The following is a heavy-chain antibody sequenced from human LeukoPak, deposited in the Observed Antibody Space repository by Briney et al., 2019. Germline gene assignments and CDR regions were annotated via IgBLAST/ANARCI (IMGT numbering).Heavy chain of an antibody. Sequence: GGSLRLSCAASGFTFSSYSMNWVRQAPGKGLEWVSSISSSSSYIYYADSVKGRFAISRDNAKNSLYLQMNSLRAEDTAVYYCARGRRTGYSYGHQGFDYWGQGTLVSVSS. V-gene: IGHV3-21*01. CDR1: GFTFSSYS. CDR3: ARGRRTGYSYGHQGFDY. J-gene: IGHJ4*02. D-gene: IGHD5-18*01. CDR2: ISSSSSYI.